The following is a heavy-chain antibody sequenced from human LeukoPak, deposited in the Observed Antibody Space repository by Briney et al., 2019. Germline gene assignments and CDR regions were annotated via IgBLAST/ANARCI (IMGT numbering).Heavy chain of an antibody. CDR2: IYHSGST. CDR3: ARGGRSSSWFGY. J-gene: IGHJ4*02. V-gene: IGHV4-38-2*02. Sequence: SETLSLTCTVSGYSISSGYYWGWIRQPPGKGLEWIGSIYHSGSTYYNPSLKSRVTISVDTSKNQFSLKLSSVTAADTAVYYCARGGRSSSWFGYWGQGTLVTVSS. D-gene: IGHD6-13*01. CDR1: GYSISSGYY.